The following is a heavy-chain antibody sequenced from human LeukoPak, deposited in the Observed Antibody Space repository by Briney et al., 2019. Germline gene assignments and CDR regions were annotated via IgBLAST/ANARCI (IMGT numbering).Heavy chain of an antibody. CDR2: ISSSSTYI. D-gene: IGHD6-19*01. V-gene: IGHV3-21*01. Sequence: KPGGSLRLSGAASGFTFSSYSMNWVRQAPGKGLEWVSSISSSSTYIYYADSVKGRFTISRDNAKNSLYLQMNSLRAEDTAVYYCARDLAVAGKYWGQGTLVTVSS. CDR3: ARDLAVAGKY. J-gene: IGHJ4*02. CDR1: GFTFSSYS.